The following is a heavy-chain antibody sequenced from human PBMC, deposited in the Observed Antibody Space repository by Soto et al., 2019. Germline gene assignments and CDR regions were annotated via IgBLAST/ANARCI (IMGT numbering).Heavy chain of an antibody. V-gene: IGHV4-59*01. CDR2: IYYSGST. Sequence: SETLSLTCTVSGGSISSYYLSWIRQPPGKGLEWIGYIYYSGSTNYNPSLKSRVTISVDTSKNQFSLKLSSVTAADTAVYYCARGGHSSSWYSRWFDPWGQGTLVTVSS. CDR1: GGSISSYY. J-gene: IGHJ5*02. CDR3: ARGGHSSSWYSRWFDP. D-gene: IGHD6-13*01.